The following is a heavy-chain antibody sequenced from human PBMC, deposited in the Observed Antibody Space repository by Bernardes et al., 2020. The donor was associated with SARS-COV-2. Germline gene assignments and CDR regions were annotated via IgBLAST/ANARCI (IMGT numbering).Heavy chain of an antibody. J-gene: IGHJ6*02. CDR3: ARLMSPFYYYCGMEV. Sequence: GGSLRLSCAASASDFTFSTSTVNWVRQAPGKGLEWISYITPSGRGSVIYYADSVKGRFTISRDNAKNSLYLQMNSLRDEDTAVYYCARLMSPFYYYCGMEVWGQGTTVTVSS. CDR2: ITPSGRGSVI. V-gene: IGHV3-48*02. CDR1: DFTFSTST.